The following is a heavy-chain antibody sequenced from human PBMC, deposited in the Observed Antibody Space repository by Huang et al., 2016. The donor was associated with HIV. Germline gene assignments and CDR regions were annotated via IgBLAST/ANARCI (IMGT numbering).Heavy chain of an antibody. J-gene: IGHJ4*02. Sequence: QLQLQESGPGLVKPSETLSLTCTVSGGSISSSSYYWGWIRQPPGKGLEWIGSSYYRGSTYYNPSRKSRVTISVDTSKNQFSLKLSSVTAADTAVYYCARLLYRYYFDYWGQGTLVTVSS. V-gene: IGHV4-39*01. D-gene: IGHD1-26*01. CDR2: SYYRGST. CDR1: GGSISSSSYY. CDR3: ARLLYRYYFDY.